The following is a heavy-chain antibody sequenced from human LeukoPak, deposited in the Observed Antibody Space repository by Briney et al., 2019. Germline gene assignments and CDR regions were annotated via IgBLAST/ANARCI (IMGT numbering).Heavy chain of an antibody. CDR3: AGARGSSGYISWFDP. D-gene: IGHD3-22*01. CDR2: IYTSGST. CDR1: GGSISSYY. Sequence: PSETLSLTCTVSGGSISSYYWSWIRQPAGKGLEWIGRIYTSGSTNYNPSLKSRVTMSVDTSKNQFSLKLSSVTAADTAVYYCAGARGSSGYISWFDPWGQGTLVTVSS. J-gene: IGHJ5*02. V-gene: IGHV4-4*07.